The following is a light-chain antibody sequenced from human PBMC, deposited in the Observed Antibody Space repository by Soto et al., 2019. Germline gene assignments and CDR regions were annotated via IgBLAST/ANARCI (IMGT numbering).Light chain of an antibody. Sequence: DIQMTQSPSSLFASVGDRVTISCRASQSINRYLNWYQQKPGKAPKLLIYAASSLQSGVPSRFSGSGSGTDFTLTISSLQPEDFATYYCQQSSSAPRTFGQGTKLEIK. CDR3: QQSSSAPRT. V-gene: IGKV1-39*01. J-gene: IGKJ2*01. CDR2: AAS. CDR1: QSINRY.